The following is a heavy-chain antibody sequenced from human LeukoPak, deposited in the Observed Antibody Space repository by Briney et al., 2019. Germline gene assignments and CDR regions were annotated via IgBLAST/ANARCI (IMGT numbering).Heavy chain of an antibody. V-gene: IGHV3-9*03. CDR3: AKGTTIFASSWFDP. D-gene: IGHD3-3*01. Sequence: GGSLRLSCAASGFTFDDYAMHWVRQAPGKGLEWVSGISWNSGSIGYADSVKGRFTISRDNAKNSLYLQMNSLRAGDMALYYCAKGTTIFASSWFDPWGQGTLVTVSS. J-gene: IGHJ5*02. CDR2: ISWNSGSI. CDR1: GFTFDDYA.